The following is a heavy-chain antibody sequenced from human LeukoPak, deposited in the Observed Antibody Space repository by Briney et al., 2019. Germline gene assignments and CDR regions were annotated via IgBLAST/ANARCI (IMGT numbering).Heavy chain of an antibody. Sequence: SETLSLTCTVSGGSISSSSYYWGWIRQPPGKGLEWIGSIYYSGSTYYHPPLKRRVTISVDTPKNQFSLKLSSATAADTAVYYCARGRWELLRVEYFDYWGQGTLVTVSS. CDR2: IYYSGST. D-gene: IGHD1-26*01. CDR3: ARGRWELLRVEYFDY. CDR1: GGSISSSSYY. V-gene: IGHV4-39*07. J-gene: IGHJ4*02.